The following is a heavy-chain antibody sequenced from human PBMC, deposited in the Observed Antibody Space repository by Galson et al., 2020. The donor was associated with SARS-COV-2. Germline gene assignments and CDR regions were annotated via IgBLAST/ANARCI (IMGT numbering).Heavy chain of an antibody. CDR2: ISGSGGST. Sequence: GESLKISCAASGFTFSSYAMSWVRQAPGKGLEWVSAISGSGGSTNYADSVKGRFTISRDNSKNTLYLQMNSLRAEDTAGYYCAKDYTAMAYVDSFDVWGQGTMVTVSS. CDR3: AKDYTAMAYVDSFDV. V-gene: IGHV3-23*01. D-gene: IGHD5-18*01. CDR1: GFTFSSYA. J-gene: IGHJ3*01.